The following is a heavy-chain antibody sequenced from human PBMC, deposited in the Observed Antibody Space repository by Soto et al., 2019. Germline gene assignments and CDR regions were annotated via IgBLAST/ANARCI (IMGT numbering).Heavy chain of an antibody. Sequence: QVQLQESGPGLVKPSETLSLTCTVSGGSISSHYWSWIRQPPGMGLEYIGYIYNSGSTNYNPSLKSRVTISVDPSKNQFSLKLSSVTAADTAVYFCARGGGSPDSWGQGTLVTVSS. D-gene: IGHD2-15*01. V-gene: IGHV4-59*11. J-gene: IGHJ4*02. CDR1: GGSISSHY. CDR3: ARGGGSPDS. CDR2: IYNSGST.